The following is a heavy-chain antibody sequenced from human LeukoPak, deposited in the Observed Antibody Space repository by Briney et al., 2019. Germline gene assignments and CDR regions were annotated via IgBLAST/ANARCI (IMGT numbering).Heavy chain of an antibody. CDR2: ITTNSGNP. D-gene: IGHD2-15*01. CDR1: GYTFTTYG. Sequence: ASVKVSCKASGYTFTTYGINWVRQAPGQGLEWMGWITTNSGNPTYAQGFTGRLVFSLDTSVRTTYRQNSSLKAEDTAIYYCARGRGYCSDSSCYFDYWGQGTLVTVSS. CDR3: ARGRGYCSDSSCYFDY. J-gene: IGHJ4*02. V-gene: IGHV7-4-1*02.